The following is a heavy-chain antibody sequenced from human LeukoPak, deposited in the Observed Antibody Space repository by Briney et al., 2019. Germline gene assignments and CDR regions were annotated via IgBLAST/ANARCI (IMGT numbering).Heavy chain of an antibody. D-gene: IGHD3-16*02. Sequence: SETLSLTCTVSGYSISSGYYWGWIRQPPGKGLEWIGEINHSGSTNYNPSLKSRVTISVDTSKNQFSLKLSSVTAADTAVYYCARLGSSYDYVWGSYRTYNWFDPWGQGTLVTVSS. J-gene: IGHJ5*02. CDR2: INHSGST. V-gene: IGHV4-38-2*02. CDR3: ARLGSSYDYVWGSYRTYNWFDP. CDR1: GYSISSGYY.